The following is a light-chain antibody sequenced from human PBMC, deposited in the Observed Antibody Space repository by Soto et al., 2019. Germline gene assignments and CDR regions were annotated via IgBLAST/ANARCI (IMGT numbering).Light chain of an antibody. J-gene: IGKJ1*01. CDR3: QHHNSHSHT. V-gene: IGKV1-5*01. CDR2: GAS. CDR1: QSSRYY. Sequence: TLSAYLENVVNVTCLALQSSRYYLGWYQQMPGKAPKLLIYGASSLQSGVPSRFSGSGSGTEFTLTFSSLQPDDFATDFCQHHNSHSHTYGQGTKVDI.